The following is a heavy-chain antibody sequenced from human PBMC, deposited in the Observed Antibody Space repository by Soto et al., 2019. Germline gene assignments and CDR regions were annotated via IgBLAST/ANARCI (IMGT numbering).Heavy chain of an antibody. CDR1: GVSINSANW. Sequence: QMQLQESGPGLVKPSGTLSLTCTVSGVSINSANWWTWVRQSPGKGLEWIGEIYHSGSTNFNPSLKSRVTISVDDSYDQFYLELASVTAADAAVYYCARYCGGGSCYLGAFDTWGQWTMVTVSS. D-gene: IGHD2-15*01. V-gene: IGHV4-4*02. CDR3: ARYCGGGSCYLGAFDT. CDR2: IYHSGST. J-gene: IGHJ3*02.